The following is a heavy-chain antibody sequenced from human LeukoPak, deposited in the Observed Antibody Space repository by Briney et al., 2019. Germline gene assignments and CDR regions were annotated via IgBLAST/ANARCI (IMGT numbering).Heavy chain of an antibody. D-gene: IGHD2-15*01. Sequence: GGSLRLSCVASGFTFSRHWMSWVRQAPGKGLEWVSAISGSGGSTYYADSVKGRFTISRDNSKNTLYLQMNSLRAEDTAVYYCANPVVARDYWGQGTLVTVSS. CDR2: ISGSGGST. CDR1: GFTFSRHW. V-gene: IGHV3-23*01. CDR3: ANPVVARDY. J-gene: IGHJ4*02.